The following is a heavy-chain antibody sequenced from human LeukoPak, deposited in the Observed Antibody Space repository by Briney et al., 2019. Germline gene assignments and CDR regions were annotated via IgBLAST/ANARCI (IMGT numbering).Heavy chain of an antibody. CDR2: IRYDGSNK. CDR1: GFTFSSYG. D-gene: IGHD3-10*01. CDR3: AKAALWFGELLTHFDY. V-gene: IGHV3-30*02. J-gene: IGHJ4*02. Sequence: PGGSLRLSCAASGFTFSSYGMHWVRQAPGKGLEWVAFIRYDGSNKYYADSVKGRFTISRDNSKNTLYLQMNSLRAGDTAVYYCAKAALWFGELLTHFDYWGQGTLVTVSS.